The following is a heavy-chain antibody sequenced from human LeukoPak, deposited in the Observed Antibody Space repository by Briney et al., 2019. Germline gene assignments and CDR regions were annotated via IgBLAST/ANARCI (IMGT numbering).Heavy chain of an antibody. Sequence: SETLSLTCTVSGGSFSGHYWSWIRQPPGKGLEWIGNIYYLGATSYNPSLKSGVTISLDTPKNQFSLKLTSVTAADSAIYYCARGRHYYDSSGYPFDYWGQGTLVTVSS. D-gene: IGHD3-22*01. CDR1: GGSFSGHY. V-gene: IGHV4-59*11. J-gene: IGHJ4*02. CDR2: IYYLGAT. CDR3: ARGRHYYDSSGYPFDY.